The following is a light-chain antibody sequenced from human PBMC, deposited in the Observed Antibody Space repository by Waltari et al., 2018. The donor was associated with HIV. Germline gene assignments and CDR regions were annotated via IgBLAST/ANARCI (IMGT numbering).Light chain of an antibody. CDR1: DRHDYYA. Sequence: QPAVTQPPSASAALGASVTLTCTLSDRHDYYAIAWHQQRPERAPRVLLTINGDGSHSKGDGIPDRFSGSSSGAERYLTIFNLQSEDEADYYCQTWGTGTQVFGGGTKLTVL. CDR2: INGDGSH. J-gene: IGLJ2*01. V-gene: IGLV4-69*01. CDR3: QTWGTGTQV.